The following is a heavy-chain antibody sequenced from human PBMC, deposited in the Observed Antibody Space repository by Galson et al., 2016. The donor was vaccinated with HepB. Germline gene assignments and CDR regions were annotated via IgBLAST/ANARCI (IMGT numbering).Heavy chain of an antibody. D-gene: IGHD2-15*01. J-gene: IGHJ5*02. Sequence: TLSLTCAVSGGSISSGGYSWSWIRQPPGKGLEWIGNTYHTGSTFYNPSLKSRVSMSIDRSNNQFSLKLSAVTAPDTAVYYCARAEGFCTGGSCYGGGWLDPWGQGTLVTVSS. CDR2: TYHTGST. V-gene: IGHV4-30-2*01. CDR1: GGSISSGGYS. CDR3: ARAEGFCTGGSCYGGGWLDP.